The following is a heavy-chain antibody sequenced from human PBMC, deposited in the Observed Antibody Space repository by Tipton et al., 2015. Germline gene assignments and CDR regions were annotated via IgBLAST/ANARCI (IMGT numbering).Heavy chain of an antibody. J-gene: IGHJ6*02. CDR2: ITSSGSTT. V-gene: IGHV3-11*01. CDR1: GFTFSDYF. Sequence: SLRLSCAASGFTFSDYFMTWIRQAPGKGLDCVSYITSSGSTTYYADSVKGRFTISRDNAKNSLYLQMNSLRVEDTAVYYCGRGAYYGVHVWGQGTTVTVPS. CDR3: GRGAYYGVHV.